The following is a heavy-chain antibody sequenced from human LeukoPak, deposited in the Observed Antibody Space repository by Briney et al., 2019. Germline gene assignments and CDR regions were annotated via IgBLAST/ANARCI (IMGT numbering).Heavy chain of an antibody. CDR1: GYNFPAHF. V-gene: IGHV1-2*06. D-gene: IGHD2-2*01. J-gene: IGHJ4*02. Sequence: ASVKVSCKAAGYNFPAHFIHWVRQAPGQGLEWMGRINPNGGDTNYAQKFQGRVTMAGDTSISTAYMELSSLISDDTAVYYCARVGFTTSWSNFDYWGQGTLVTVSS. CDR3: ARVGFTTSWSNFDY. CDR2: INPNGGDT.